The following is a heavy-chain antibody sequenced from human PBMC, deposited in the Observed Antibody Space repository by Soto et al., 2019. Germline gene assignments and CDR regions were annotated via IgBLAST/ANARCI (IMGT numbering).Heavy chain of an antibody. CDR1: GFTFSAYG. Sequence: GGSLRLSCAASGFTFSAYGMNWVRQAPGKGLEWVSAISGSGGSTYYADSVKGRFTISRDNSKNTLYLQMNSLRAEDTAVYYCARGKVGQLLVYYGMDVWGQGTTVTVSS. CDR3: ARGKVGQLLVYYGMDV. V-gene: IGHV3-23*01. CDR2: ISGSGGST. D-gene: IGHD1-26*01. J-gene: IGHJ6*02.